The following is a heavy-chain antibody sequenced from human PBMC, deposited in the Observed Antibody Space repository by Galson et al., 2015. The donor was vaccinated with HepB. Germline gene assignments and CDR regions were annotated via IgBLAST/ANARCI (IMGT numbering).Heavy chain of an antibody. Sequence: SVKVSCKASGGTFTSYAISWVRQAPGQGLEWMGRIIPILGIANYAQKFQGRVTITADKSTSTAYMGLSSLRSEDTAVYYCARDPVGVERPNWFDPWGQGTLVTVSS. CDR1: GGTFTSYA. CDR2: IIPILGIA. J-gene: IGHJ5*02. D-gene: IGHD1-1*01. CDR3: ARDPVGVERPNWFDP. V-gene: IGHV1-69*04.